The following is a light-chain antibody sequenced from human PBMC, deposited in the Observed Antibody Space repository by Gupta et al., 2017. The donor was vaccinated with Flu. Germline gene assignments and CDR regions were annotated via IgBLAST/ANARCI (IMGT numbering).Light chain of an antibody. J-gene: IGLJ1*01. V-gene: IGLV2-23*01. Sequence: QSALTQPASVSGSPGQSITISCTGTNSDVGSYNLVSWYQQYPGKAPKLMIYEGSKRPSGVSNRFSGSKSGNTASLTISGLQADDEADYYCCSYAGSGTYYVFGTGTKVTVL. CDR1: NSDVGSYNL. CDR2: EGS. CDR3: CSYAGSGTYYV.